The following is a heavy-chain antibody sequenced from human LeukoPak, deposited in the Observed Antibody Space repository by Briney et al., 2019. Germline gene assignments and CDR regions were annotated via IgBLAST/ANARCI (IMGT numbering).Heavy chain of an antibody. D-gene: IGHD6-6*01. Sequence: SETLSLTCTVSGGSISSSSYYWGWIRQPPGKGLEWIGSIYYSGSTYYNPSLKSRVTISVDTSKNQFSLKLSSVTAADTAVYYCARGPEWGSSSEAPFSGVFDYWGQGTLVTVSS. CDR2: IYYSGST. CDR1: GGSISSSSYY. J-gene: IGHJ4*02. V-gene: IGHV4-39*07. CDR3: ARGPEWGSSSEAPFSGVFDY.